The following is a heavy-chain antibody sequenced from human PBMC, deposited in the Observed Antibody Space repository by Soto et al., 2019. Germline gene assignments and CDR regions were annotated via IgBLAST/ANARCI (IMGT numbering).Heavy chain of an antibody. CDR2: VFYSGNT. CDR1: GGSVTSYY. CDR3: ATGSRSSTSDAFDV. D-gene: IGHD2-2*01. J-gene: IGHJ3*01. V-gene: IGHV4-59*02. Sequence: QVQLQESGPGLVKPSETLSLTCSVSGGSVTSYYWTWIRQPPGKGLEWIGYVFYSGNTNCNPSLQSRVPMPVASSRNHFSLTLNSVTAADTAVYYCATGSRSSTSDAFDVWGRGTMVTVSS.